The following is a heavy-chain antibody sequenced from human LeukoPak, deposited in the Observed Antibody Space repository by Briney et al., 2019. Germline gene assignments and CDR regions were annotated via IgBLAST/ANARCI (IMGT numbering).Heavy chain of an antibody. CDR1: GYIFDIYA. CDR2: INTNTGNP. V-gene: IGHV7-4-1*02. Sequence: ASVKVSCKASGYIFDIYALIWVRQAPEQGLELMGWINTNTGNPTYAQGFTGRFVFSLDTSVSTAYLQISSLKAEDTAVYYCARDYTLTLGTTTYFQHWGQGTLVTVSS. J-gene: IGHJ1*01. D-gene: IGHD1-7*01. CDR3: ARDYTLTLGTTTYFQH.